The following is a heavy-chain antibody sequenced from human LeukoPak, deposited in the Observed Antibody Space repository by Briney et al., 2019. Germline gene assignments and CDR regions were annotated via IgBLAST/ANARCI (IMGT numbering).Heavy chain of an antibody. D-gene: IGHD6-19*01. J-gene: IGHJ6*04. CDR3: ARKHSSGWNGMDA. V-gene: IGHV3-30*04. CDR1: GFIFSTYT. CDR2: SSYDCDNI. Sequence: GGSLRLSCAASGFIFSTYTIHWGRQAPRQGLERVALSSYDCDNIIYADSVKSRCTTSRDNSKNTKDLQMLSPRPEATTADSCARKHSSGWNGMDAWGKGATVTVSS.